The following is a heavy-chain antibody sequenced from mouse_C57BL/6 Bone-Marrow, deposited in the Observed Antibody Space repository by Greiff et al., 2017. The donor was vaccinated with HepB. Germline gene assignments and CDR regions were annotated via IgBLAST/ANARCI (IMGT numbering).Heavy chain of an antibody. Sequence: VQLQQPGAELVRPGTSVKLSCKASGYTFTSYWMHWVKQRPGQGLEWIGVIDPSDSYTNYNQKFKGKATLTVDKSSSTAYMQLSSLTSEDSAVYYCAREGYYYGSSPFAYWGQGTLVTVSA. V-gene: IGHV1-59*01. J-gene: IGHJ3*01. CDR1: GYTFTSYW. D-gene: IGHD1-1*01. CDR2: IDPSDSYT. CDR3: AREGYYYGSSPFAY.